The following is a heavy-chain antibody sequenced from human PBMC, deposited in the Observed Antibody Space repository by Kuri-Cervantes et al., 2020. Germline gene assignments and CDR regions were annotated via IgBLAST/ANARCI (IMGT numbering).Heavy chain of an antibody. J-gene: IGHJ4*02. Sequence: SETLSLTCAVSGGSISSSNWWSWVRQPPGKGLEWIGEIYHCGSTNYNPSLKSRVTISVDTSKNQFSLKLSSVTAADTAVYYCARVSDYYGSAPRGYFDYWGQGTLVTVSS. V-gene: IGHV4-4*02. CDR1: GGSISSSNW. CDR3: ARVSDYYGSAPRGYFDY. CDR2: IYHCGST. D-gene: IGHD3-10*01.